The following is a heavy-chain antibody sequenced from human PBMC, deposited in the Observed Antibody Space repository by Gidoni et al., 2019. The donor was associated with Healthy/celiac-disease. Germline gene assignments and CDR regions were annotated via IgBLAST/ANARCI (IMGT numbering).Heavy chain of an antibody. CDR1: GGSISSGSYY. CDR2: IYTSGST. D-gene: IGHD3-10*01. V-gene: IGHV4-61*02. CDR3: ARDPYYYGSGSYHPYYYGMDV. J-gene: IGHJ6*02. Sequence: QVQLQESGPGLVKPSQTLSLTCTVSGGSISSGSYYCSWIRQPAGKGLEWIGRIYTSGSTNYNPSLKSRVTMSVDTSKNQFSLKLSSVTAADTAVYYCARDPYYYGSGSYHPYYYGMDVWGQGTTVTVSS.